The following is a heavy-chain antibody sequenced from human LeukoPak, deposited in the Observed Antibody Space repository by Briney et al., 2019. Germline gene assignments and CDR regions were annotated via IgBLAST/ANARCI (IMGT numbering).Heavy chain of an antibody. D-gene: IGHD4-17*01. CDR1: GGTFSSYA. CDR2: IIPILGIA. CDR3: ARGGVYGDYSYYFDY. J-gene: IGHJ4*02. V-gene: IGHV1-69*04. Sequence: GASVTVSCTASGGTFSSYAISWVRQAPGQGLEWMGRIIPILGIANYAQKFQGRVTITADKSTSTAYMELSSLRSEDTAVYYCARGGVYGDYSYYFDYWGQGTLVTVSS.